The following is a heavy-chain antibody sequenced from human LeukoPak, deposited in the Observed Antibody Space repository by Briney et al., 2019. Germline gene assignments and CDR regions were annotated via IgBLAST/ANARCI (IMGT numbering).Heavy chain of an antibody. CDR3: AREGPAALPDY. J-gene: IGHJ4*02. V-gene: IGHV4-61*01. Sequence: PSETLSLTCTVSGYSINSGFYWGWIRQPPGKGLEWIGYIYYSGSTNYNPSLKSRVTISVDTSKNQFSLKLSSVTAADTAVYYCAREGPAALPDYWGQGTLVTVSS. CDR1: GYSINSGFY. D-gene: IGHD2-2*01. CDR2: IYYSGST.